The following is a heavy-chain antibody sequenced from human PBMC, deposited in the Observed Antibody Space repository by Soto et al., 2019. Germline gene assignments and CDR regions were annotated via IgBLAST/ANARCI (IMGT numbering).Heavy chain of an antibody. CDR3: ARGAYYDILTGYFAPHYYYYYGMDV. D-gene: IGHD3-9*01. J-gene: IGHJ6*02. CDR1: GCTLTGYY. V-gene: IGHV1-2*02. CDR2: INPNSGGT. Sequence: VSVKVSCEATGCTLTGYYMHWVVQAPGQELEWMGWINPNSGGTNYAQKFQGRVTMTRDTSISTAYMELSRLRSDDTAVYYCARGAYYDILTGYFAPHYYYYYGMDVWGQGTTVTVSS.